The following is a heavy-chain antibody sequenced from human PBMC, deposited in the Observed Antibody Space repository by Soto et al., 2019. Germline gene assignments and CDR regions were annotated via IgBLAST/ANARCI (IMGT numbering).Heavy chain of an antibody. CDR3: ARIRMLGIGVWGSYRQHCFDH. V-gene: IGHV4-34*01. CDR1: GGSFSGYS. Sequence: QVQLQQWGAGLLKPSETLSLTCAVYGGSFSGYSWTWIRQPPGKGLEWIGEINHSGSTKYNPSLESRVTISLDTSKNHFSLKLSSVTAADTAVYYCARIRMLGIGVWGSYRQHCFDHWGQGTLVTVSS. D-gene: IGHD3-16*02. J-gene: IGHJ4*02. CDR2: INHSGST.